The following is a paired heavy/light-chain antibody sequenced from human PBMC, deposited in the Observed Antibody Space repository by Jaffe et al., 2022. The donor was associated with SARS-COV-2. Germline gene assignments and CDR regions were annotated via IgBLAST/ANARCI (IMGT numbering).Heavy chain of an antibody. Sequence: QVQLQQSGPGLVQPSQTLSLTCAISGASVSSNSVAWNWIRQSPSRGLEWLGRTYYKSKWYNDYAVSVKSRITINPDTSKNQLSLQLNAVTPEDTAVYYCAFSGRSDAFDVWGHGTMVTVSS. D-gene: IGHD3-10*01. CDR2: TYYKSKWYN. CDR1: GASVSSNSVA. V-gene: IGHV6-1*02. CDR3: AFSGRSDAFDV. J-gene: IGHJ3*01.
Light chain of an antibody. J-gene: IGKJ2*01. CDR3: QQYYTTPYT. V-gene: IGKV4-1*01. CDR2: WAS. CDR1: QSVLYSSNNKNY. Sequence: DIVMTQSPDSLAVSLGERATINCKSSQSVLYSSNNKNYLVWYQQKPGQPPKLLIYWASTRESGVPDRFSGSGSGTDFTLTISSLQAEDVAVYYCQQYYTTPYTFGQGTKLEIK.